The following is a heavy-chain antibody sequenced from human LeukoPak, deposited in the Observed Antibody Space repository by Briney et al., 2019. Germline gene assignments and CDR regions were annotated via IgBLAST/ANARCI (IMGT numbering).Heavy chain of an antibody. CDR3: AKSRLRNMIVVVSDAFDI. Sequence: GGSLRLSCAASGFTVSSNYMSWVRQAPGKGLEWVSVIYSGGSTYYADSVKGRFTISRDNSKNTLYLQMNSLRAEDTAVYYCAKSRLRNMIVVVSDAFDIWGQGTMVTVSS. J-gene: IGHJ3*02. D-gene: IGHD3-22*01. CDR2: IYSGGST. CDR1: GFTVSSNY. V-gene: IGHV3-53*05.